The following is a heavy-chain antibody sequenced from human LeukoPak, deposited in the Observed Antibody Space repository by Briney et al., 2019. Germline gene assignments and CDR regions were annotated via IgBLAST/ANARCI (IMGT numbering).Heavy chain of an antibody. CDR2: IYYSGST. CDR1: GGSISSYY. CDR3: ARDGSGSHYYYYYYYMDV. D-gene: IGHD1-26*01. J-gene: IGHJ6*03. Sequence: PSETLSLTCTVCGGSISSYYWSWIRQPPGKGLEWIGYIYYSGSTNYNPSLKSRVTISVDTSKNQFSLKLSSVTAADTAVYYCARDGSGSHYYYYYYYMDVWGKGATVTVSS. V-gene: IGHV4-59*01.